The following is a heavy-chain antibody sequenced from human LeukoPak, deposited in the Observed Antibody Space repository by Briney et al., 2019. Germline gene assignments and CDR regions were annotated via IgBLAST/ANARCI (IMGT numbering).Heavy chain of an antibody. J-gene: IGHJ4*02. CDR2: IYYSGST. V-gene: IGHV4-59*01. CDR3: ARGPIVVGAYYFDY. CDR1: GGSLSSYY. Sequence: SETLSLTCIVSGGSLSSYYWSWIRQPPGKGLEWIGYIYYSGSTNYNPSLKSRVTISVDTSKNRFSLKLSSVTAADTAVYYCARGPIVVGAYYFDYWGQGTLVTVSS. D-gene: IGHD2-21*01.